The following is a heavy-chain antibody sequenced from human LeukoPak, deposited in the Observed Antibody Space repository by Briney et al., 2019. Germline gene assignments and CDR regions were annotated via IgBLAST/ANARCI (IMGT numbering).Heavy chain of an antibody. J-gene: IGHJ4*02. D-gene: IGHD3-10*01. CDR3: ARRMVRGKGFDY. V-gene: IGHV4-34*01. CDR1: GGSFSGYY. Sequence: PSETLSLTCAVYGGSFSGYYWSWIRQPPGKGLEWIGEINHSGSTNYNPSLKSRVTISVDTSKNQFSLKLRSVTAADTAVYYCARRMVRGKGFDYWGQGTLVTVSS. CDR2: INHSGST.